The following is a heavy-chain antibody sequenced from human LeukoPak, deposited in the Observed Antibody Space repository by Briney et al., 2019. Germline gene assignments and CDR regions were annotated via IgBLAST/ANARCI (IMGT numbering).Heavy chain of an antibody. J-gene: IGHJ4*02. CDR2: MYYSGST. CDR3: ARHDAGIAARPFDN. Sequence: PSETLSLTCTVSGGSISNYYWSWIRQPPGKALEWIGYMYYSGSTNYNPSLKSRVTISVDTSKNQFSLKLSSVTAADTAVYYCARHDAGIAARPFDNWGQGTLVTVSS. V-gene: IGHV4-59*08. CDR1: GGSISNYY. D-gene: IGHD6-6*01.